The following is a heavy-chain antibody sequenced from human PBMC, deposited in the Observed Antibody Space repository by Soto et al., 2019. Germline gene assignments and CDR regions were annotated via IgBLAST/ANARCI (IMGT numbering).Heavy chain of an antibody. V-gene: IGHV3-48*03. D-gene: IGHD3-10*01. J-gene: IGHJ6*02. CDR3: ARDAFEIYYKFGLDV. Sequence: GGSLRLSCAASGFSFSDYEMNWVRQTPGKGLEWLSYISSSGGTIKYADSVKGRFTISRDNAKNSLYLQMHSLRADDTAVYYCARDAFEIYYKFGLDVWGQGTPVTVSS. CDR1: GFSFSDYE. CDR2: ISSSGGTI.